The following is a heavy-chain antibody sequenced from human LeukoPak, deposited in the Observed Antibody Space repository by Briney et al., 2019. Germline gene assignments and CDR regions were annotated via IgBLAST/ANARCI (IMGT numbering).Heavy chain of an antibody. J-gene: IGHJ4*02. D-gene: IGHD6-13*01. V-gene: IGHV1-69*04. CDR2: IIPILGIA. CDR3: AREYSSSPKSAY. CDR1: GGTFSSYA. Sequence: GASVKVSCKASGGTFSSYAISWVRQAPGQGLEWMGRIIPILGIANYAQKFQGRVTITADKSTSTAYMELSSLRSEDTAVYYCAREYSSSPKSAYWGQGTLVTVSS.